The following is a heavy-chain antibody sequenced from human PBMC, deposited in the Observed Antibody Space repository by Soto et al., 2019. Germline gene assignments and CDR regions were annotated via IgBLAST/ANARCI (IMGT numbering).Heavy chain of an antibody. CDR3: AKDPHRPDTAMENGPDD. D-gene: IGHD5-18*01. CDR2: ISYDGSNK. J-gene: IGHJ4*02. Sequence: GGSLRLSCAASGFTFSSYGMHWVRQAPGKGLEWVAVISYDGSNKYYADSVKGRFTISRDNSKNTLYLQMNSLRAEDTAVYYCAKDPHRPDTAMENGPDDWGQGTLVTVAS. CDR1: GFTFSSYG. V-gene: IGHV3-30*18.